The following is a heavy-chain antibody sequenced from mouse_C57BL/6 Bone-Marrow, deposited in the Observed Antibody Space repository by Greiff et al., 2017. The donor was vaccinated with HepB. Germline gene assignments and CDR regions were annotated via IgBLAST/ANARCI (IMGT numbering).Heavy chain of an antibody. D-gene: IGHD2-4*01. CDR2: IHPNSGST. CDR1: GYTFTSYW. Sequence: QVQLQQPGAELVKPGASVKLSCKASGYTFTSYWMQWVKQRPGQGLEWIGMIHPNSGSTNYNEKFKSKATMTVDKSSSTAYMHLSSLTSEASAVYYCTRRGIYDYALYYWGQGTTLTVSS. J-gene: IGHJ2*01. V-gene: IGHV1-64*01. CDR3: TRRGIYDYALYY.